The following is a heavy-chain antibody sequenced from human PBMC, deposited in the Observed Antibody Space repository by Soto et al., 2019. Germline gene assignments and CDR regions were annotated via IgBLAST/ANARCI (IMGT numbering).Heavy chain of an antibody. Sequence: GGSLRLSCAASGFTFSSYAMSWVRQAPGKGLEWISAVSVSGGSTYYADSVKGRFTISRDNSKDTLYLQMNNLRAEDTAVYYCAKPPDYNWNDYWGQGTLVTAPQ. CDR1: GFTFSSYA. CDR2: VSVSGGST. J-gene: IGHJ4*02. V-gene: IGHV3-23*01. D-gene: IGHD1-20*01. CDR3: AKPPDYNWNDY.